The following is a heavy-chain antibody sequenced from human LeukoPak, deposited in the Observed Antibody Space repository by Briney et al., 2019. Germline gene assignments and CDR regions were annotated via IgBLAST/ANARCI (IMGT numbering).Heavy chain of an antibody. Sequence: SETLSLTCAVYGGSFSGYYWSWIRQPPGKGLEWIGEINHSGSTNYNPSLKSRVTISVDTSKNQFSLQLNSVTPEDTAVYYCARAEYSSSSTSFGVWGQGTLVTVSS. D-gene: IGHD6-6*01. V-gene: IGHV4-34*01. CDR3: ARAEYSSSSTSFGV. CDR2: INHSGST. J-gene: IGHJ4*02. CDR1: GGSFSGYY.